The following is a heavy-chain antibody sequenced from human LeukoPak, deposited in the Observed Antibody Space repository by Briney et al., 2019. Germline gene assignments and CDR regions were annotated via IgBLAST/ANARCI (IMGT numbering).Heavy chain of an antibody. CDR3: ARDRMNRDGYADDAFDI. J-gene: IGHJ3*02. Sequence: GASVKVSCKASGYTFTSYGISWVRQAPGQGLEWMGWISAYNGNTNYAQKLQGRVTMTTDTSTSTAYMELSSLRSEDTAVYYCARDRMNRDGYADDAFDIWGQGTMVTVSS. D-gene: IGHD5-24*01. V-gene: IGHV1-18*01. CDR1: GYTFTSYG. CDR2: ISAYNGNT.